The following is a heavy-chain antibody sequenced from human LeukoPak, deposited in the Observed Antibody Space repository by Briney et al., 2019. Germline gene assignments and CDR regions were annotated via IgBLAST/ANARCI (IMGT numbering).Heavy chain of an antibody. D-gene: IGHD6-6*01. V-gene: IGHV4-4*09. CDR2: IYASGST. Sequence: SETLSLTCTVSGGSISSYYWSWIRQPPGKGLEWIGYIYASGSTDYNASLKSRVTISLDTSKSQFSLKLSSVTAADTAVYYCARHHLRSSDRTYYHYYMDVWGKGTTVTVSS. J-gene: IGHJ6*03. CDR1: GGSISSYY. CDR3: ARHHLRSSDRTYYHYYMDV.